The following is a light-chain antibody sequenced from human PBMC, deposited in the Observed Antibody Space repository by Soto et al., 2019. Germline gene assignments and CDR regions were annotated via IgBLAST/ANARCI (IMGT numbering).Light chain of an antibody. CDR3: HSYDSSLRAYV. J-gene: IGLJ1*01. CDR2: GNS. V-gene: IGLV1-40*01. Sequence: QSVLTQPPSVSGAPGQRVTISCTGSSSNIGAGYGVHWYQQLPGTAPKLLIYGNSNRPSGVPARCSGSKSGTSASLAITGVQDEDEADYYCHSYDSSLRAYVFGTGTKLTVL. CDR1: SSNIGAGYG.